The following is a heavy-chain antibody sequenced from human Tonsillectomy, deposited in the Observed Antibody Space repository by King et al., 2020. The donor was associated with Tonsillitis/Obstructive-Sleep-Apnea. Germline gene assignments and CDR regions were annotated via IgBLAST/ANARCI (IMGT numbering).Heavy chain of an antibody. V-gene: IGHV1-18*01. D-gene: IGHD3-10*01. J-gene: IGHJ4*02. Sequence: QLVQSGAEVKKPGASVKVSCKASGYSFTSYGFTWVRQAPGQGLEWMGWIGAYNSNTNYAQKLQGRVTMTTDTSTSTAYMELRSLRSDDTAVYYCARAEYLWSPLGDYWGQGTLVTVSS. CDR3: ARAEYLWSPLGDY. CDR2: IGAYNSNT. CDR1: GYSFTSYG.